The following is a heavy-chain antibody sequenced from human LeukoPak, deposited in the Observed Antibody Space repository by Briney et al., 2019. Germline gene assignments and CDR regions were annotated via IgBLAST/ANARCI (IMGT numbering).Heavy chain of an antibody. Sequence: PGGSLRLSCAASGFIFSNYAMSWVRQAPGKGLEWVSAIMGNGDSTYYADSVKGRFTISRDNSENTLYLQMNSLRAEDTAVYYCAIQFCSSTTCPSNSRGGWGQGILVTVSS. CDR3: AIQFCSSTTCPSNSRGG. V-gene: IGHV3-23*01. D-gene: IGHD2-2*01. J-gene: IGHJ4*02. CDR1: GFIFSNYA. CDR2: IMGNGDST.